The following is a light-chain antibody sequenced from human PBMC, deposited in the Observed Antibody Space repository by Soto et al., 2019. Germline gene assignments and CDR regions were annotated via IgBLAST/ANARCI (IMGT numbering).Light chain of an antibody. Sequence: EIVMTQSPATLSVSPGERAPLSCRASQSVSSNLAWYQQKPGQAPRLLIYGASTRATDIPARFSGSGSGTEFTLTISSLQPEDFAVYYCQQYGSSPRTFGQGTKVDI. V-gene: IGKV3-15*01. J-gene: IGKJ1*01. CDR1: QSVSSN. CDR3: QQYGSSPRT. CDR2: GAS.